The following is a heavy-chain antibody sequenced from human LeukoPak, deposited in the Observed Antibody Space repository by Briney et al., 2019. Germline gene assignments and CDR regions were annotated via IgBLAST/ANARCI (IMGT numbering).Heavy chain of an antibody. CDR2: INPSGGST. Sequence: ASVKVSCKASGYTFIGYYMHWVRQAPGQGLEWMGIINPSGGSTSYAQKFQGRVTVTRDTSTSTVYMELSSLRSEDTAVYYCARGLGSGSYYGYWGQGTLVTVSS. CDR1: GYTFIGYY. CDR3: ARGLGSGSYYGY. J-gene: IGHJ4*02. D-gene: IGHD1-26*01. V-gene: IGHV1-46*01.